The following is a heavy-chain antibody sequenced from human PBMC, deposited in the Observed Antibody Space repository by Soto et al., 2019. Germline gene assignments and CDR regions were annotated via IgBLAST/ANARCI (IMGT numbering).Heavy chain of an antibody. D-gene: IGHD3-3*01. CDR2: IYYSGST. V-gene: IGHV4-31*03. CDR3: ARGSIFGVVPNWFDP. Sequence: QVQLQESGPGLVKPSQTLSLTCTFSGGSISSGGYYWSWIRQHPGKGLEWIGYIYYSGSTSYNPSLKSRVTISVDTSKNQFTLKLSSVTAADTAVYYCARGSIFGVVPNWFDPWGQGTLVTVSS. CDR1: GGSISSGGYY. J-gene: IGHJ5*02.